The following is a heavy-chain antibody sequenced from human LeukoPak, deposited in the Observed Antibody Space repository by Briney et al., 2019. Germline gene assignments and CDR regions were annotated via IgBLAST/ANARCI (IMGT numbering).Heavy chain of an antibody. CDR2: ISDSGGST. D-gene: IGHD2-8*01. Sequence: GGSLRLSCAASGFTFSSYAMSWVRQAPGKGLEWVSAISDSGGSTYDADSVKGRFTISRDNSKNTLYLQMNSLRAEDTAVYYCAKDPSIGGYCTNGVCSPFDYWGQGTLVTVSS. J-gene: IGHJ4*02. CDR3: AKDPSIGGYCTNGVCSPFDY. V-gene: IGHV3-23*01. CDR1: GFTFSSYA.